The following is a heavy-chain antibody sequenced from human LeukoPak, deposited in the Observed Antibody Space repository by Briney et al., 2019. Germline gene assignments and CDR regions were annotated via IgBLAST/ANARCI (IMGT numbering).Heavy chain of an antibody. D-gene: IGHD2-15*01. CDR2: IGTAGDT. CDR3: ARAKSGVLSYYFDY. Sequence: QPGGSLRLSCAASGFTFSSYDMHWVRQATGKGLEWVSAIGTAGDTYYPGSVKGRFTTSRENAKNSLYLQMNSLRAGDTAVYYCARAKSGVLSYYFDYWGQGTLVTVSS. J-gene: IGHJ4*02. V-gene: IGHV3-13*01. CDR1: GFTFSSYD.